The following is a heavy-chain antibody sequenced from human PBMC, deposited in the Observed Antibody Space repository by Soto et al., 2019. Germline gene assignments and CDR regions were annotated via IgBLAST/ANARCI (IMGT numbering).Heavy chain of an antibody. CDR2: ISSSGGNI. J-gene: IGHJ6*02. D-gene: IGHD6-13*01. Sequence: GGSLRLSCAASGFTFSSYAMSWVRQAPGKGLEWVSAISSSGGNIYYADSVKGRFTISRDNAKNTLYLQMNSLRAEDTAVYYCAVLAAAGSYYYYGMDVWGQGTTVTVSS. CDR1: GFTFSSYA. V-gene: IGHV3-23*01. CDR3: AVLAAAGSYYYYGMDV.